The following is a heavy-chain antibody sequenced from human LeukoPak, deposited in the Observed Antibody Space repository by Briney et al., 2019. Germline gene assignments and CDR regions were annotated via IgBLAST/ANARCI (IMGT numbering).Heavy chain of an antibody. CDR3: AWILTAAGTRY. CDR2: ISSSSSYI. V-gene: IGHV3-21*04. J-gene: IGHJ4*02. Sequence: GGSLRLSCAASGFTFSSYSMNWVRRAPGKGLEWVSSISSSSSYIYYADSVKGRFTISRDNAKNTLYLQMNSLRAEDTAVYYCAWILTAAGTRYWGQGTLVTVSS. D-gene: IGHD6-13*01. CDR1: GFTFSSYS.